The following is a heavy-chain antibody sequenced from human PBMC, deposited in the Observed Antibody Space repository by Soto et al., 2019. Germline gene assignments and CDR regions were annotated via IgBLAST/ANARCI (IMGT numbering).Heavy chain of an antibody. CDR2: ISSSSNYI. Sequence: EVQLVESGGGLVKPGGSLRLSCAASGFTFRNYGMNWVRQAPGKGLEWVSSISSSSNYIFYTDSVKGRFTISRDNAQNSLYVQMNSLRAEDTAIYYCARTLPDADCPRCIFDIWGQGAMVTVSS. V-gene: IGHV3-21*01. CDR3: ARTLPDADCPRCIFDI. D-gene: IGHD2-21*02. J-gene: IGHJ3*02. CDR1: GFTFRNYG.